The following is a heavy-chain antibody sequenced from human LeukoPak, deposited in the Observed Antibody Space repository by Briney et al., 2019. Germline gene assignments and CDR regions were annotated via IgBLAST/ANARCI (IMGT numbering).Heavy chain of an antibody. CDR2: IYYSGST. CDR3: ARGQSWVRGVIMDY. CDR1: GGSISSYY. Sequence: TPSETLSLTCTVSGGSISSYYWSWIRQPPGKGLEWIGYIYYSGSTNYNPSLKSRVTISVDTSKNQFSLKLSSVTAADTAVYYCARGQSWVRGVIMDYWGQGTLVTVSS. J-gene: IGHJ4*02. D-gene: IGHD3-10*01. V-gene: IGHV4-59*01.